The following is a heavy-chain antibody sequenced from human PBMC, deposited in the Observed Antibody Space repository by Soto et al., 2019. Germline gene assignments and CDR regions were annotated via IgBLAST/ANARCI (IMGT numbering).Heavy chain of an antibody. CDR2: INPSGGST. CDR3: ARVDVSVTPSPQDV. V-gene: IGHV1-46*01. D-gene: IGHD3-16*02. CDR1: GYTFTSYY. Sequence: ASVKVSCKATGYTFTSYYMHWVRQAPGQGLEWMGIINPSGGSTSYAQKFQGRVTMTRDTSTSTAYMELTSLRSNDTAIYYCARVDVSVTPSPQDVWGQGTTVTVSS. J-gene: IGHJ6*02.